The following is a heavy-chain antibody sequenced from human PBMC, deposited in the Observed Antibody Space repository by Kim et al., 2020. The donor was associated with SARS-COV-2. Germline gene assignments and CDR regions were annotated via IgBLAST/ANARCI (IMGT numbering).Heavy chain of an antibody. Sequence: YSNPSLKSRVTISVDTSKNQFSLKLSSVTAADTAVYYCARQILGGGAFDIWGQGTMVTVSS. V-gene: IGHV4-39*01. J-gene: IGHJ3*02. CDR3: ARQILGGGAFDI. D-gene: IGHD7-27*01.